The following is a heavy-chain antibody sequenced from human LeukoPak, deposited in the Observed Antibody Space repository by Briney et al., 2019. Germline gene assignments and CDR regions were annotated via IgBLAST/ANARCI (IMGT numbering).Heavy chain of an antibody. CDR2: ISSSSSTI. CDR1: GFTFSSYS. V-gene: IGHV3-48*01. Sequence: GGSLRLSCAASGFTFSSYSMNWVRQAPGKGLEWVSYISSSSSTIYYADSVKGRFTISRDNAKNSLYLQMNSLRAEDTAVYYCARDGYGNSGWYFQYYYYYMDVWGKGTTVTVSS. D-gene: IGHD6-19*01. CDR3: ARDGYGNSGWYFQYYYYYMDV. J-gene: IGHJ6*03.